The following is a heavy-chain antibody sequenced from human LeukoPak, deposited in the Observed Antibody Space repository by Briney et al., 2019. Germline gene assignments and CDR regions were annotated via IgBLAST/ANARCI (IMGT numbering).Heavy chain of an antibody. D-gene: IGHD5-12*01. V-gene: IGHV4-59*08. J-gene: IGHJ5*02. CDR2: IYYSGST. Sequence: SETLSLTCTVSGGSISSYYWSWIRQPPGKGLEWIGYIYYSGSTNYNPSLKSRVTISVDTSNNQFSLKLSSVTAADTAVYYCARRDSGYETNWFDPWGQGTLVTVSS. CDR1: GGSISSYY. CDR3: ARRDSGYETNWFDP.